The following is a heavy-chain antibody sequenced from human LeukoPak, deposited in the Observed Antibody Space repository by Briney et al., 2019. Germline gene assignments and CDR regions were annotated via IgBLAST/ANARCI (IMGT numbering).Heavy chain of an antibody. CDR2: IYYSGST. D-gene: IGHD1-26*01. J-gene: IGHJ4*02. Sequence: SETLSLTCTVSGGSISSHYWSWIRQPPGKGLEWNGYIYYSGSTNYNPSLKSRVTISVDTSKNQFSLKLSSVTAAETAVYYCAREGGGAVGATIDYWGQGTLVTVSS. CDR1: GGSISSHY. V-gene: IGHV4-59*11. CDR3: AREGGGAVGATIDY.